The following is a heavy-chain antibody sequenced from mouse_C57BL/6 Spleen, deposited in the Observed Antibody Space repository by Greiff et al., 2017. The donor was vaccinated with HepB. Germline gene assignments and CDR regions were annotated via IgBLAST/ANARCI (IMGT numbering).Heavy chain of an antibody. Sequence: VQLQQSVPGLVQPSQSLSITCTVSGFSLTSYGVHWVRQSPGKGLEWLGVIWRGGSTDYNAAFMSRLSIIKDNSKSQVFFKMNSLQADDTAIYYCAKTLITTVVAPYYYAMDYWGQGTSVTVSS. CDR1: GFSLTSYG. CDR3: AKTLITTVVAPYYYAMDY. V-gene: IGHV2-5*01. CDR2: IWRGGST. D-gene: IGHD1-1*01. J-gene: IGHJ4*01.